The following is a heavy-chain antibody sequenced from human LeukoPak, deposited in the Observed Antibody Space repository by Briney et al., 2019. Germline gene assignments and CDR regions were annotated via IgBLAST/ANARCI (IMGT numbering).Heavy chain of an antibody. CDR2: FFLKGST. Sequence: SETLSLTCTVSGYSITSAYYWGWIRQPPGKGLEWIGSFFLKGSTYYNPSLKSRVTISVDTSKNQFSLKLSSVTAADTAVYYCACHSSGWYDDYWGQGTLVTVSS. J-gene: IGHJ4*02. D-gene: IGHD6-19*01. CDR3: ACHSSGWYDDY. V-gene: IGHV4-38-2*02. CDR1: GYSITSAYY.